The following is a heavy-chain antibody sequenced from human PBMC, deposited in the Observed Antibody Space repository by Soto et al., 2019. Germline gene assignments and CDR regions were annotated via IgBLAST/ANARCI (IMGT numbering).Heavy chain of an antibody. CDR3: AKGFEYSSSWSSTDYGMDV. J-gene: IGHJ6*02. Sequence: PGGSLRLSCAASGFTFSSYAMSWVRQAPGKGLEWVSAISGSGGSTYYADPVKGRFTISRDNSKNTLYLQMNSLRAEDTAVYYCAKGFEYSSSWSSTDYGMDVWGQGTTVTVSS. CDR1: GFTFSSYA. V-gene: IGHV3-23*01. D-gene: IGHD6-13*01. CDR2: ISGSGGST.